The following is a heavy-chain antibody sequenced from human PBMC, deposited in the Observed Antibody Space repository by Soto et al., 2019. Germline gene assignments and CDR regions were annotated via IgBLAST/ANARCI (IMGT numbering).Heavy chain of an antibody. J-gene: IGHJ3*02. Sequence: SETLSLTXAVSGYSISSGYYWGWIRQPPGKGLEWIGSIYHSGSTYYNPSLKSRVTISVDTSKNQFSLKLSSVTAADTAVYYCASSPYCSGGSCYSFDIWGQGTMVTVSS. CDR3: ASSPYCSGGSCYSFDI. CDR1: GYSISSGYY. D-gene: IGHD2-15*01. V-gene: IGHV4-38-2*01. CDR2: IYHSGST.